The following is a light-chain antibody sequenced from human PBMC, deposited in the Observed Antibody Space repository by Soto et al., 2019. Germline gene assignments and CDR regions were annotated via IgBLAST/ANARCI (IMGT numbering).Light chain of an antibody. CDR2: GAS. V-gene: IGKV1-27*01. CDR1: QGISNY. CDR3: KKYNSALET. Sequence: DIQMTQSPSSLSASVGDRVTITCRASQGISNYLAWYQQKPGKVPKVLIYGASTLKSGVPSRFSGSGSGTDFTLTISSLQPEDVATYYCKKYNSALETFGQGTKVEIK. J-gene: IGKJ1*01.